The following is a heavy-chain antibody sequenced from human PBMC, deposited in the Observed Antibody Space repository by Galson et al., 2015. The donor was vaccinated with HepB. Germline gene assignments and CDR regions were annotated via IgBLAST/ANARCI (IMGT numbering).Heavy chain of an antibody. Sequence: QSGAEVKKPGESLKISCKASGYSFRNYWIGWVRQMPGKGLQCMGIIYPGDSETRYSPSFQGQVTISADKSINTAYLQWRSLKASGTAMYYCARLGHEGYHYYGMDVWGQGTTVTVSS. CDR1: GYSFRNYW. CDR2: IYPGDSET. V-gene: IGHV5-51*01. CDR3: ARLGHEGYHYYGMDV. D-gene: IGHD2-2*01. J-gene: IGHJ6*02.